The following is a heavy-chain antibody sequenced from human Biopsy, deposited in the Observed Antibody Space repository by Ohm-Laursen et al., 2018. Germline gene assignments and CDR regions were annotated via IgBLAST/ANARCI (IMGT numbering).Heavy chain of an antibody. D-gene: IGHD3-10*01. CDR3: ERGYSRRVSIFEASIYWFDT. J-gene: IGHJ5*02. CDR2: IITVSETA. V-gene: IGHV1-69*13. CDR1: GGAFTNYA. Sequence: GASVKVSCKASGGAFTNYAINWVRQAPGHGLEWMGGIITVSETAGYAKRFQGRVTINADVTTTTAYMDLSGLRSEDTAVYFCERGYSRRVSIFEASIYWFDTWGQGTLVTVSS.